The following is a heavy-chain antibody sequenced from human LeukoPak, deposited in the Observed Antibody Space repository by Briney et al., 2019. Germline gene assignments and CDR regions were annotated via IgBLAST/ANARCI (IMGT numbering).Heavy chain of an antibody. CDR1: GFTFSSYG. CDR2: FSGSGGST. CDR3: ARDRSCTGGSCYMDV. J-gene: IGHJ6*03. D-gene: IGHD2-15*01. V-gene: IGHV3-23*01. Sequence: GGALRLACAASGFTFSSYGMSWVPEATGKGVGWVSGFSGSGGSTSYADPGKGRFTISRDTSTNTLSLQMSSLSVADTAVYSCARDRSCTGGSCYMDVWGRGTTVTVSS.